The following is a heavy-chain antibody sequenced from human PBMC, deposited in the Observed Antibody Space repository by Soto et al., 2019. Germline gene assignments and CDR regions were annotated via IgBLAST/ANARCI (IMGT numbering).Heavy chain of an antibody. CDR1: GFTFSSYA. Sequence: EVQLLESGGGLVQPGGSLRLSCAASGFTFSSYAMSWVRQAPGKGLEWVSAISGSGGSTYYADSVKGRFTISRDNSKKTLYLQMNSLRAEDTAVYYCAPPKGWELLRSWGQGTLVTVSS. D-gene: IGHD1-26*01. J-gene: IGHJ4*02. CDR3: APPKGWELLRS. V-gene: IGHV3-23*01. CDR2: ISGSGGST.